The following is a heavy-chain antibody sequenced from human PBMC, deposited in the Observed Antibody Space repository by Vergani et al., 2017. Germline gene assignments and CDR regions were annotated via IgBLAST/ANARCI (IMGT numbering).Heavy chain of an antibody. V-gene: IGHV3-21*01. Sequence: EVQLVESGGGLVKPGGSLRLSCAASGFTFSSYSMNWVRQAPGKGLEWVSSISSSSSYIYYADSVKGRFTISRDNAKNSLYLQMNSLRAEDTAVYYCARWEGDIAVAGTDGDDAFDIWGQGTMVTVSS. CDR1: GFTFSSYS. CDR2: ISSSSSYI. J-gene: IGHJ3*02. CDR3: ARWEGDIAVAGTDGDDAFDI. D-gene: IGHD6-19*01.